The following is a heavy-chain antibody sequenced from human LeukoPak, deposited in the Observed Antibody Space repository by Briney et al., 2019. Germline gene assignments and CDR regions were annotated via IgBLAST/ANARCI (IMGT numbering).Heavy chain of an antibody. J-gene: IGHJ4*02. Sequence: PGGSLRLSCAASGFTFSNCAMSWVRQAPGKGLEWVSAVRDGGDTTYYADSVKGRFTISRDNSKNTVDLEMNSLRAEDTALYYCVKEVRGKSYGDYWGQGTLVTVSS. CDR3: VKEVRGKSYGDY. CDR2: VRDGGDTT. D-gene: IGHD5-18*01. CDR1: GFTFSNCA. V-gene: IGHV3-23*01.